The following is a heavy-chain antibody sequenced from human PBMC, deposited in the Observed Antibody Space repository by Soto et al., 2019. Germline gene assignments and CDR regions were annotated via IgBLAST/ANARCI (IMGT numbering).Heavy chain of an antibody. CDR3: ARGLKWADIVVVPAAMPGSNYYYYMAV. D-gene: IGHD2-2*01. V-gene: IGHV1-8*01. CDR1: GYTFTSYG. J-gene: IGHJ6*03. CDR2: MNPNSGNT. Sequence: GASVKVSCKASGYTFTSYGINWVRQATGQGLEWMGWMNPNSGNTGYAQKFQGRVTMTRNTSISTAYMELSSLRSEDTAVYYCARGLKWADIVVVPAAMPGSNYYYYMAVWGKGTTVTVSS.